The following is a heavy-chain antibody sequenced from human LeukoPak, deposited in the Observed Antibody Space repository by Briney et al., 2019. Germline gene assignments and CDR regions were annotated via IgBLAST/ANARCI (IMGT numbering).Heavy chain of an antibody. J-gene: IGHJ4*02. CDR3: AKVRSDCSGGSCYVPPDY. Sequence: GGSLRLSCAASGFTFSSYWMSWLRQAPGKGLEWVANIKQDGSEKYYVDSVKGRFTISRDNAKNSLYLQMNSLRAEDTAVYYCAKVRSDCSGGSCYVPPDYWGQGTLVTVSS. V-gene: IGHV3-7*01. CDR2: IKQDGSEK. D-gene: IGHD2-15*01. CDR1: GFTFSSYW.